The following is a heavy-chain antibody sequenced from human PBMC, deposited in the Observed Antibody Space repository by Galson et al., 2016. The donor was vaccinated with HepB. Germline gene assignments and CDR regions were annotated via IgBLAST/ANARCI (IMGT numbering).Heavy chain of an antibody. CDR1: GFTFSSYA. D-gene: IGHD3-22*01. Sequence: SLRLSCAASGFTFSSYAMSWVRQAPGKGLEWVSAISGSGRNRYYADSVMGRFTISRDNSKNTLYLQMNSLRAGDTGVFSCAKGSPVITGHKCDPWGQGTLVTVSS. CDR2: ISGSGRNR. CDR3: AKGSPVITGHKCDP. J-gene: IGHJ5*02. V-gene: IGHV3-23*01.